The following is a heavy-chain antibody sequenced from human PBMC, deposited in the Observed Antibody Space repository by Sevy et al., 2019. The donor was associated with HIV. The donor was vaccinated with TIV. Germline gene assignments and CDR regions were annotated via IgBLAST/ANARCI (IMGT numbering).Heavy chain of an antibody. D-gene: IGHD6-13*01. CDR2: TRNKADGYTT. CDR1: GFTFSDHY. Sequence: GGSLRLSCVASGFTFSDHYMEWVRQAPGKGLEWVGRTRNKADGYTTEYAAPWKGRFTISRDDSKNSLYVQMNSLKTEDTAVYYCATHAGIAAAGRVFDYWGQGTLVTVSS. CDR3: ATHAGIAAAGRVFDY. V-gene: IGHV3-72*01. J-gene: IGHJ4*02.